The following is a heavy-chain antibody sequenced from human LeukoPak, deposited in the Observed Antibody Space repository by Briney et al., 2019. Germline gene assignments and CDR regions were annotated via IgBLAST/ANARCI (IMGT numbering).Heavy chain of an antibody. D-gene: IGHD6-6*01. CDR2: INPNSGGT. V-gene: IGHV1-2*02. Sequence: GASVKVSCKASGYTFTGYYMHWVRQAPGQGLEWMGWINPNSGGTNYAQKFQGRVTMARDTSISTAYMELSRLRSDDTAVYYCARVVHPYYYYMDVWGKGTTVTVSS. J-gene: IGHJ6*03. CDR3: ARVVHPYYYYMDV. CDR1: GYTFTGYY.